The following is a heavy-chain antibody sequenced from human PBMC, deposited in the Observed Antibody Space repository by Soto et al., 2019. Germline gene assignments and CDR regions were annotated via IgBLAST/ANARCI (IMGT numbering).Heavy chain of an antibody. CDR1: GFTVSSSY. CDR2: IYSGDST. Sequence: GGSLRLSCAASGFTVSSSYMSWVRQAPGKGLEWVSLIYSGDSTYYADSVKGRFTISRDNSKNALYLQMNSLRAEDTAVYYCAKDKYSSRPDSSGSYFDYWGQGTLVTVSS. J-gene: IGHJ4*02. V-gene: IGHV3-66*01. CDR3: AKDKYSSRPDSSGSYFDY. D-gene: IGHD6-19*01.